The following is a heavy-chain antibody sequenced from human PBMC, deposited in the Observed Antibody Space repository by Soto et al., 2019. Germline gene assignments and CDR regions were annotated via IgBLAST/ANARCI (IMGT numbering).Heavy chain of an antibody. CDR2: ISSSSSYI. Sequence: GGSLRLSCAASGFTFSSYSMNWVRQAPGKGLEWVSSISSSSSYIYYADSVKGRFTISRDNAKNSLYLQMNSLRVEDTAVYYCARASIAVAGTYYYYGMDVWGQGTTVTVSS. D-gene: IGHD6-19*01. J-gene: IGHJ6*02. V-gene: IGHV3-21*01. CDR3: ARASIAVAGTYYYYGMDV. CDR1: GFTFSSYS.